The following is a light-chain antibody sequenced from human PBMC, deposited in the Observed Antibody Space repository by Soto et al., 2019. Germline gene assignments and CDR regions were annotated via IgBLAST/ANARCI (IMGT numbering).Light chain of an antibody. Sequence: QSALTQPASVSGSPGQSITISCTGTSRDVGDYNYVSWYQQHPGKAPKLLIYEVNNRPSGVSNRFSGSKSGNTASLTISGLQAEDEADYYCSSYTISSTVLIGGGTKLTV. CDR2: EVN. J-gene: IGLJ2*01. CDR3: SSYTISSTVL. CDR1: SRDVGDYNY. V-gene: IGLV2-14*01.